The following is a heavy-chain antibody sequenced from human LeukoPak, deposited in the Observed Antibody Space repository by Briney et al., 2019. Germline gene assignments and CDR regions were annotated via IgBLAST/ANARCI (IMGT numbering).Heavy chain of an antibody. CDR1: GYTFTGYY. Sequence: ASVKVSCKASGYTFTGYYMHWVRQAPGQGLEWMGWINPNSGGTNYAQKFQGRVTMTRDTSISTAYMELSSLRSEDTAVYYCARASTAARIFDYWGQGTLVTVSS. V-gene: IGHV1-2*02. J-gene: IGHJ4*02. CDR2: INPNSGGT. D-gene: IGHD1-14*01. CDR3: ARASTAARIFDY.